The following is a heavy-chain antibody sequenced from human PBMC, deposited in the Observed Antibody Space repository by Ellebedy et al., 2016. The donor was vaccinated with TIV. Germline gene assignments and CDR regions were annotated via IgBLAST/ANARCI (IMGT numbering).Heavy chain of an antibody. V-gene: IGHV4-59*01. Sequence: MPGGSLRLSCTVSGGSISSYYWRWVRQPPGKGLEWIGYIYYTGSANYNPSLKSRVTMSVDTSNNQFSLKLSSVTAADTAVYYCARDQGYYGSETNWFDPWGQGTLVTVSS. CDR1: GGSISSYY. J-gene: IGHJ5*02. D-gene: IGHD3-10*01. CDR2: IYYTGSA. CDR3: ARDQGYYGSETNWFDP.